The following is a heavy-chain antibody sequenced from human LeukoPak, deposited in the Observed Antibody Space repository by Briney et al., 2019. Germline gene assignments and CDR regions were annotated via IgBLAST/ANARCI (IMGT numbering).Heavy chain of an antibody. J-gene: IGHJ4*02. CDR1: GYTFTGYY. V-gene: IGHV1-69*05. CDR2: IIPIYDPV. Sequence: SVKVSCKASGYTFTGYYMHWVRQAPGQGLEWMGRIIPIYDPVDYAQRFQGRVTITTDESTNTVYMELSSLRYEDTAVYYCAREPLGCGGDCHFDYWGQGTLVTVSS. D-gene: IGHD2-21*02. CDR3: AREPLGCGGDCHFDY.